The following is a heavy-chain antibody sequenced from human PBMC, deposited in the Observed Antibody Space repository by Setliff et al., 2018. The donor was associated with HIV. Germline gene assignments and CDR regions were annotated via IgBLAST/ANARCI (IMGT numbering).Heavy chain of an antibody. CDR1: RYTFTGHY. CDR3: ERDGRYCSGGSCFTNRASYYYYMDV. J-gene: IGHJ6*03. D-gene: IGHD2-15*01. Sequence: ASVKVSCKASRYTFTGHYMHWVRQAPGQGLEWVGWINPSSGGTNYAQKFQGRVTMTRDTSISTAYMELSRLTSDDTAVYYCERDGRYCSGGSCFTNRASYYYYMDVWGKGTTVTVSS. CDR2: INPSSGGT. V-gene: IGHV1-2*02.